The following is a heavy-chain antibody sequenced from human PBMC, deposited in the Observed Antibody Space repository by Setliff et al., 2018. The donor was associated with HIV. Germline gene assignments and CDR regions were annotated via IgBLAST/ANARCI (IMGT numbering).Heavy chain of an antibody. J-gene: IGHJ5*02. D-gene: IGHD3-10*01. CDR2: IYYSGST. CDR1: SGSVNNYW. V-gene: IGHV4-59*02. Sequence: SETLSLTCNVSSGSVNNYWWTWIRQPPGKGLEWIGYIYYSGSTYYNPSLEDRVTMSVDTSNNQFSLSLRSVTAADTAIYYCARSIHGGGSEPFDTWGQGILVTVSS. CDR3: ARSIHGGGSEPFDT.